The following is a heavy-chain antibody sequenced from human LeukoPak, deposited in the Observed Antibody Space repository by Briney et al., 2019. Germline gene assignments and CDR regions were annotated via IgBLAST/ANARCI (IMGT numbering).Heavy chain of an antibody. V-gene: IGHV4-61*02. J-gene: IGHJ4*02. Sequence: PSETLSLTCTVSGDSISRGRYYWSWVRQPAGKELEWIGRIYASGKTDYNPYTPSLKSRVAMSLDTSKNQVSLYLTSVTAADTAMYFCARSFSEKFYFESWGQGTLVTVSS. CDR3: ARSFSEKFYFES. D-gene: IGHD1-26*01. CDR1: GDSISRGRYY. CDR2: IYASGKT.